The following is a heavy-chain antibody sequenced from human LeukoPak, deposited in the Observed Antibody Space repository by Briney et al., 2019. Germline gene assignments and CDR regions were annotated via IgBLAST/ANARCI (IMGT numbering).Heavy chain of an antibody. V-gene: IGHV3-30*04. CDR2: ISYDGSNK. J-gene: IGHJ2*01. CDR1: GFTFSSYT. Sequence: PGGSLRLSCAASGFTFSSYTLHWVRQAPGKGLEWVALISYDGSNKYYADSVKGRFTISRDNAKNSLYLQMNSLRVADTAVYYCARDGHDTSGYYWAWSFDLWGRGTLVTVSS. D-gene: IGHD3-22*01. CDR3: ARDGHDTSGYYWAWSFDL.